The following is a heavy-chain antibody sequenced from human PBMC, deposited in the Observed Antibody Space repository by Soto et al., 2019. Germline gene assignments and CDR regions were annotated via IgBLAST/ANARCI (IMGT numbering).Heavy chain of an antibody. Sequence: EVQLVESGGGLVQPGGSLRLSCAASGFTFSSYEMNWVRQAPGKGLEWVSYISSSGSTIYYADSVKGRFTISRDNAKNSLYLQMNSLRAEDTAVYYCARDCPGTPFYYWGQGTLVTVSS. J-gene: IGHJ4*02. CDR2: ISSSGSTI. V-gene: IGHV3-48*03. D-gene: IGHD1-1*01. CDR1: GFTFSSYE. CDR3: ARDCPGTPFYY.